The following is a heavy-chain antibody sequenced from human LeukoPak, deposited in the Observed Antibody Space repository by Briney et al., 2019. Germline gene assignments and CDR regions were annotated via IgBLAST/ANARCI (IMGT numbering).Heavy chain of an antibody. CDR3: ARGIDSYGSLPFDY. Sequence: GSLRLSCAASGFTFSSYAMSWIRQPPGKGLEWIGEINHSGSTNYNPSLKSRVTISVDTSKNQFSLKLSSVTAADTAVYYCARGIDSYGSLPFDYWGQGTLVTVSS. J-gene: IGHJ4*02. D-gene: IGHD5-18*01. CDR1: GFTFSSYA. CDR2: INHSGST. V-gene: IGHV4-34*01.